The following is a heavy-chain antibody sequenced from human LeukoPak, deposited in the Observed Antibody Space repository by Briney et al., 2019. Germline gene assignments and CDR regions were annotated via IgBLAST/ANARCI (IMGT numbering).Heavy chain of an antibody. J-gene: IGHJ4*02. CDR1: GGSISSYY. CDR3: ARITCSGGSCCFDY. Sequence: PSETLSLTCTVSGGSISSYYWSWIRQPPGKGLEWIGYIYYSGSTNCNPSLKSRVTISVDTSKNQFSLKLSSVTAADTAVYYCARITCSGGSCCFDYWGQGTLVTVSS. D-gene: IGHD2-15*01. V-gene: IGHV4-59*08. CDR2: IYYSGST.